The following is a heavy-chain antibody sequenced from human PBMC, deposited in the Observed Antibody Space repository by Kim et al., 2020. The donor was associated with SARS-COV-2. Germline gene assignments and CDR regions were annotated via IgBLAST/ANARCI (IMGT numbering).Heavy chain of an antibody. Sequence: GRFTISRDNAKNSLYLQMNSLRAEDTAVYYCARASRGDGVVVVAASPVDYWGQGTLVTVSS. CDR3: ARASRGDGVVVVAASPVDY. V-gene: IGHV3-48*03. J-gene: IGHJ4*02. D-gene: IGHD2-15*01.